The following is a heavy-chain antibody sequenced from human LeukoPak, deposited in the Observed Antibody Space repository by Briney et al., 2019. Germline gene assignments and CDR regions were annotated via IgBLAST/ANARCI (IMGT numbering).Heavy chain of an antibody. CDR3: AKDLGITIFGVHTPGAFDI. V-gene: IGHV4-59*01. CDR2: INYRGST. Sequence: KPSETLSLTCTVSGGSTSTNYWSWIRQPPGKGLEWIGYINYRGSTNHNPSLKSRVTISSDTSKNQFSLKLTSVTAADTAVYYCAKDLGITIFGVHTPGAFDIWGRGTVVAVSS. CDR1: GGSTSTNY. J-gene: IGHJ3*02. D-gene: IGHD3-3*01.